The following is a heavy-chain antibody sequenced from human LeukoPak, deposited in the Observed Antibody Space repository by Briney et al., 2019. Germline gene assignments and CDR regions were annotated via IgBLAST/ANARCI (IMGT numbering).Heavy chain of an antibody. D-gene: IGHD5-24*01. J-gene: IGHJ4*02. V-gene: IGHV5-51*01. CDR1: GYKFTNYW. Sequence: GESLQISCKTSGYKFTNYWIGWVRQMPGRGLEWMGIIYPGDSDTRYRPSFQGQVTISADKSISTAYLQWSSLKASDTAMYYCATRGGERDGYISWGQGTLVTVSS. CDR2: IYPGDSDT. CDR3: ATRGGERDGYIS.